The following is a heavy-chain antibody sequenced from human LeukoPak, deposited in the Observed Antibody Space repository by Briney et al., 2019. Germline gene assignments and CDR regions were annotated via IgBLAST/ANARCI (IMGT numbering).Heavy chain of an antibody. V-gene: IGHV3-48*01. J-gene: IGHJ3*02. D-gene: IGHD1-14*01. CDR1: GFTFSSYS. Sequence: PGGSLRLSCAASGFTFSSYSMNWVRQAPGKGLEWVSYISSSSSTVYYADSVKGRFTISRDNAKNSLYLQMNSLRAEDTAVYYCARYTTTGNAFDIWGQGTMVTVSS. CDR2: ISSSSSTV. CDR3: ARYTTTGNAFDI.